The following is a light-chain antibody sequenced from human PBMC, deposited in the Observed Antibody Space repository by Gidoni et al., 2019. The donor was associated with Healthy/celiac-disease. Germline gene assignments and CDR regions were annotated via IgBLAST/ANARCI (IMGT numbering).Light chain of an antibody. Sequence: IVMTQSPDSLAESLGERATINCKSSQSVLYSSNNKNYLAWYQQKPGQPPKLLIYWASSRESRVPDRFSDSGSGTDFTLTISSLQAEDVAVYYCQQDYSTPHTFGQGTKLEIK. CDR2: WAS. CDR3: QQDYSTPHT. J-gene: IGKJ2*01. CDR1: QSVLYSSNNKNY. V-gene: IGKV4-1*01.